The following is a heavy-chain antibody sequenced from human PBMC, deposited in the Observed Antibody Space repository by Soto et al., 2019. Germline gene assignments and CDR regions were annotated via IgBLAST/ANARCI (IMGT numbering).Heavy chain of an antibody. CDR3: ARVNSWVAAAGMGYYYYGMDV. J-gene: IGHJ6*02. D-gene: IGHD6-13*01. V-gene: IGHV1-18*01. Sequence: ASVKVSCKASGYTFTSYGISWVRQAPGQGLEWMGWISAYNGNTNYAQKLQGRVTMTTDTSTSTAYMELRSLRSGDTAVYYCARVNSWVAAAGMGYYYYGMDVWGQGTTVTVSS. CDR1: GYTFTSYG. CDR2: ISAYNGNT.